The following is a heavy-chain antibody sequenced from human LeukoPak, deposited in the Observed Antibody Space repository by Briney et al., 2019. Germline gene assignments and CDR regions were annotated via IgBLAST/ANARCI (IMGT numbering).Heavy chain of an antibody. CDR2: IKSKTDGGTT. D-gene: IGHD3-3*01. Sequence: GGSLRLSCAASGFTFSNAWMSWVRQAPGKGLEWVGRIKSKTDGGTTDYAAPVKGRFTISGDDSKNTLYLQMNSLKTEGTAVYYCTTDPIYDFWSGYYYFDYWGQGTLVTVSS. CDR1: GFTFSNAW. V-gene: IGHV3-15*01. CDR3: TTDPIYDFWSGYYYFDY. J-gene: IGHJ4*02.